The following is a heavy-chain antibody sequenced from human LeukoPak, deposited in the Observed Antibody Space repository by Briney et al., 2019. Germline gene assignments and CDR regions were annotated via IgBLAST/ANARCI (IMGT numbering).Heavy chain of an antibody. CDR2: IYSGDSDT. CDR3: ARWYGPGRGDY. J-gene: IGHJ4*02. D-gene: IGHD3-10*01. Sequence: GESLKISSPGFGFRFPLYWIGWVRPVPGKGLEWMGIIYSGDSDTRYSPSFQGQVTISADKSISTAYLQWSSLKASDTAMYYCARWYGPGRGDYWGQGTLVTVSS. V-gene: IGHV5-51*01. CDR1: GFRFPLYW.